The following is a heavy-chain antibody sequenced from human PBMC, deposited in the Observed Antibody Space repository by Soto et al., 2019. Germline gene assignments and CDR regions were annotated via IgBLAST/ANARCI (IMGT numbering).Heavy chain of an antibody. CDR2: IGTDGDT. V-gene: IGHV3-13*01. J-gene: IGHJ6*02. D-gene: IGHD3-22*01. Sequence: GALRLSCAASGFTFTRYDMHWVRLTAGKGLEWVSSIGTDGDTYYADSVKGRFTISREDDKNSVYLQMNSLGAGDTAVYYCARAYYDSSGYPVGGMDVWGQGTMVTVSS. CDR3: ARAYYDSSGYPVGGMDV. CDR1: GFTFTRYD.